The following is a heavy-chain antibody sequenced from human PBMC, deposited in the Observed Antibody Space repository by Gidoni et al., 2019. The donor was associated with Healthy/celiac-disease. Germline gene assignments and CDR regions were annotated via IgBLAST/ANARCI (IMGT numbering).Heavy chain of an antibody. D-gene: IGHD2-15*01. CDR2: ISYDGSNK. V-gene: IGHV3-30*18. CDR1: GFTFSSYG. J-gene: IGHJ4*02. CDR3: AKDMIGGAATNY. Sequence: QVQLVESGGGVVQPGRSLRLSCAASGFTFSSYGMHWVRQAPGKGLEWVAVISYDGSNKYYADSVKGRFTISRDNSKNTLYLQMNSLRAEDTAVYYCAKDMIGGAATNYWGQGTLVTVSS.